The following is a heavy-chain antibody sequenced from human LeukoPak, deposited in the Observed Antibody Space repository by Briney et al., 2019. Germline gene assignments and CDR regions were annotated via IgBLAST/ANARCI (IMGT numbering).Heavy chain of an antibody. CDR2: IRYDGSNK. CDR3: AKDLRGMVRGVRDYFDY. Sequence: GGSLRLSCAASGFTFSSYGMSWVRQAPGKGLEWVAFIRYDGSNKYYADSVKGRFTISRDNSKNTLYLQMNSLRAEDTAVYYCAKDLRGMVRGVRDYFDYWGQGTLVTVSS. D-gene: IGHD3-10*01. CDR1: GFTFSSYG. V-gene: IGHV3-30*02. J-gene: IGHJ4*02.